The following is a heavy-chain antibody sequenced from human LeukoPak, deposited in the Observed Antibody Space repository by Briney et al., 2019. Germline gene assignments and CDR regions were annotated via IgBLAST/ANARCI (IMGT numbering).Heavy chain of an antibody. CDR1: GFTFNSYA. Sequence: GGSLRLSCAASGFTFNSYAMLWVPQAPGKALEWGAFISYDGGNQYYADSVKGRFTISRDNSKNMLYLQMHRLRAEDTAVYYCARDSGPHHFGYWGQGTLVTVSS. CDR2: ISYDGGNQ. V-gene: IGHV3-30-3*01. D-gene: IGHD1-14*01. CDR3: ARDSGPHHFGY. J-gene: IGHJ4*02.